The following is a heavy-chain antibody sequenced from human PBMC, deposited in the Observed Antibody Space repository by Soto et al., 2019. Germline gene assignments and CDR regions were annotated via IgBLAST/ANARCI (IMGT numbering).Heavy chain of an antibody. J-gene: IGHJ3*01. CDR2: IYPGDSDT. D-gene: IGHD2-8*01. V-gene: IGHV5-51*01. Sequence: PGESLKISCQASGHIFATYWIGWVRQEPGKGLEWMGLIYPGDSDTNYNPSFQGRVTISADMSINTAYLQWNSLKASDTAIYFCAKLSMVDSFDLWGQGTMVTVSS. CDR1: GHIFATYW. CDR3: AKLSMVDSFDL.